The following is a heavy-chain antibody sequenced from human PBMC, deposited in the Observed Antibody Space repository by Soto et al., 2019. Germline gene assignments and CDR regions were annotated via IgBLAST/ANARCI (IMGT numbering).Heavy chain of an antibody. D-gene: IGHD3-10*01. Sequence: QVQLQQWGAGLLKPSETLSLTCAVYGGSFSGYYWSWIRQPPGKGLEWIGEINHSGSTNYNPSLKSRVTISVDTSKNQFSLKLSSVTAADTAVYYCARGQVGSPAHFDYWGQGTLVTVS. CDR3: ARGQVGSPAHFDY. CDR1: GGSFSGYY. CDR2: INHSGST. V-gene: IGHV4-34*01. J-gene: IGHJ4*02.